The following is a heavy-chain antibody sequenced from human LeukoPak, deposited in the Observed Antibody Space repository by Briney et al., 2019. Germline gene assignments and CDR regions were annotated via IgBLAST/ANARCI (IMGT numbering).Heavy chain of an antibody. CDR3: AKAFRYIPFDY. Sequence: GGSLRLSCAASGFTFSSYAMSWVRQAPGKGLEWVSAISGSGGSTYYADSVKGRFTSSRDNSENTLYLQMNSLRAEDTAVYYCAKAFRYIPFDYWGQGTLVTVSS. J-gene: IGHJ4*02. CDR1: GFTFSSYA. CDR2: ISGSGGST. V-gene: IGHV3-23*01. D-gene: IGHD1-14*01.